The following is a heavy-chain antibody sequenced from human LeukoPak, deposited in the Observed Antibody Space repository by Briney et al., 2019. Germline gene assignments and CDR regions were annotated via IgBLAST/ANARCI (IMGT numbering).Heavy chain of an antibody. Sequence: SSETLSLTCTVSGGSISSYYWSWIRQPPGKGLEWIGYIHYSGSTNYNPSLKTRVNISVDTSNNQFSLKLSSVTAADTAVYYCARDRNYDFWSGYYQEAFDIWGQGTMVTVSS. CDR1: GGSISSYY. CDR3: ARDRNYDFWSGYYQEAFDI. V-gene: IGHV4-59*01. J-gene: IGHJ3*02. D-gene: IGHD3-3*01. CDR2: IHYSGST.